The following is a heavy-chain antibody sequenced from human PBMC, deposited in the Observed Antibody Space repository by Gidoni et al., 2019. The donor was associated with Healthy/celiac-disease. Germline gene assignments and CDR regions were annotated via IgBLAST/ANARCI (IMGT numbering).Heavy chain of an antibody. CDR1: GFTFDDYA. V-gene: IGHV3-20*01. D-gene: IGHD4-17*01. CDR2: VTWNGGST. J-gene: IGHJ5*02. Sequence: EVQLVASVGVVVRTGGSLRLSCAASGFTFDDYAMSWVRQAPGKGREWVSGVTWNGGSTGYAGSVKSRFTISRDKAKNSLYLQMKSLRAEDTALDHWARNFLTTMTTAFDPWGQGTLVTVSS. CDR3: ARNFLTTMTTAFDP.